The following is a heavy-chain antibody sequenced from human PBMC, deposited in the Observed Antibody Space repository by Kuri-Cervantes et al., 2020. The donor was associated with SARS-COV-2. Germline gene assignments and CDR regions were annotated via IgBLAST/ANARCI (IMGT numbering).Heavy chain of an antibody. Sequence: ASVKVSCKASGCTFTSYYMHWVRQAPGQGLEWMGIINPSGGSTSYAQKFQGRVTMTRDTSTSTVYMELSSLRSEDTAVYYCARHLGWELPSDYWGQGTLVTVSS. CDR3: ARHLGWELPSDY. CDR2: INPSGGST. CDR1: GCTFTSYY. J-gene: IGHJ4*02. V-gene: IGHV1-46*01. D-gene: IGHD1-26*01.